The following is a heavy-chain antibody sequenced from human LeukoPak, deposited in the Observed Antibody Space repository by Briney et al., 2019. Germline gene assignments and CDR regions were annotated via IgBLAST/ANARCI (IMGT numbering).Heavy chain of an antibody. CDR1: GFTFSDYW. CDR2: IRRDGSQK. J-gene: IGHJ4*02. V-gene: IGHV3-7*01. D-gene: IGHD4-17*01. Sequence: GGSLRLSCAASGFTFSDYWMTWLRQAPGKGLEWVANIRRDGSQKNYADSVKGRFTISRDNAKNSLYLQMNSLRAEDTAVYYCARDQTLYGDSFGFDYWGQGTLVTVSS. CDR3: ARDQTLYGDSFGFDY.